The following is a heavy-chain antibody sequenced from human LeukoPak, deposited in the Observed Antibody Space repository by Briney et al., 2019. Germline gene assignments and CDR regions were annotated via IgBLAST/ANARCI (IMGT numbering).Heavy chain of an antibody. CDR1: GASVTTHY. CDR2: IFYRGINSYHS. D-gene: IGHD3-16*02. J-gene: IGHJ6*03. V-gene: IGHV4-59*08. CDR3: ARHIGGGIEDMDV. Sequence: SETLSLTCTVSGASVTTHYWSWIRQPPGKGLEWIGNIFYRGINSYHSSYDSSLQSRVTMSIDTSKNQVSLNLSSVTAADTAVYYCARHIGGGIEDMDVWGKGTKVIVSS.